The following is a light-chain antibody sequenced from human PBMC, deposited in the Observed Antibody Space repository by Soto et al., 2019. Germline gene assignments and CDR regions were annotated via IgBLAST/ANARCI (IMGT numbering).Light chain of an antibody. V-gene: IGKV1-33*01. CDR1: QDISNY. CDR3: QHYANLPLT. J-gene: IGKJ4*01. Sequence: DIPMTQSPSSLSASVGDRVTITCQASQDISNYLNWYQQKPGKAPKLLIYDASNLETGVPSRFSGSGSGTDFTFTISSLQPEDIATYYCQHYANLPLTFGGGTKVDIK. CDR2: DAS.